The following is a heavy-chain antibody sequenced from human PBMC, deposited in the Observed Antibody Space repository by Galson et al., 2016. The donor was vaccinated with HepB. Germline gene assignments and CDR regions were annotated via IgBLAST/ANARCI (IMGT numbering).Heavy chain of an antibody. J-gene: IGHJ4*02. CDR2: INPSGGST. CDR1: GYTFTSFY. D-gene: IGHD3-3*01. CDR3: AREGGYDFWSGYLIDY. Sequence: SVKVSCKASGYTFTSFYMHWVRQAPGQGLEWMGIINPSGGSTSYAQKFQDRVTMTRDTSTSTVYMELSSLRSEDTAVYYCAREGGYDFWSGYLIDYWGQGTPVTVSS. V-gene: IGHV1-46*01.